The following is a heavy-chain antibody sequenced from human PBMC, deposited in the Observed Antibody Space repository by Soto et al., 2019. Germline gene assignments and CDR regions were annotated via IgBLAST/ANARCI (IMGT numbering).Heavy chain of an antibody. V-gene: IGHV3-33*01. Sequence: QVQLVESGGGVVQPGRSLRLSCAASGFTFSSYGMHWVRQAPGKGLEWVAVIWYDGSNKYYADSVKGRFTISRDNSKNTLYLQMNSLRAEDTAVYYCARDLLASGSSWPNPRDYWGQGTLVTVSS. CDR3: ARDLLASGSSWPNPRDY. J-gene: IGHJ4*02. CDR2: IWYDGSNK. D-gene: IGHD6-13*01. CDR1: GFTFSSYG.